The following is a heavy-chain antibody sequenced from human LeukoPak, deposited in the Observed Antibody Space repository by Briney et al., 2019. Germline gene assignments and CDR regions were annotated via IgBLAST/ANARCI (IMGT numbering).Heavy chain of an antibody. J-gene: IGHJ3*02. CDR2: ISAYNGNT. D-gene: IGHD4-23*01. V-gene: IGHV1-18*01. CDR3: ARETTVGGAFDI. CDR1: GYTFTSYG. Sequence: ASVKVSCKASGYTFTSYGISWVRQAPGQGLEWMGWISAYNGNTNYAQKRQGRVTMTTDKSTSTAYMELRSLRSDDTAVYYCARETTVGGAFDIWGQGTMVTVSS.